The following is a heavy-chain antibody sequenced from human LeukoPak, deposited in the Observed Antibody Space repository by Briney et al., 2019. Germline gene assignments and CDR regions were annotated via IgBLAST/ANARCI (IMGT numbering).Heavy chain of an antibody. CDR3: ARDRDYYDFRGAFDI. Sequence: SETLSLTCTVSGGSISSGVYYWSWIRQFPGKGLEWIGYIYYSGSTYYNPSLKSRMTISVDTSKNQFSLKLNSVTAADTAVYYCARDRDYYDFRGAFDIWGQGKMVTVSS. V-gene: IGHV4-31*03. CDR2: IYYSGST. D-gene: IGHD3-3*01. J-gene: IGHJ3*02. CDR1: GGSISSGVYY.